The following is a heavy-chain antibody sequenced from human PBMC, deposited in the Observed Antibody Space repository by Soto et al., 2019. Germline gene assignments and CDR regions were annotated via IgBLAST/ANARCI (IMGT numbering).Heavy chain of an antibody. V-gene: IGHV3-30*18. J-gene: IGHJ4*02. CDR3: AKDASGYYCDY. CDR1: GFTFSSYG. CDR2: ISYDGSNK. D-gene: IGHD3-22*01. Sequence: GGSLRLSCAASGFTFSSYGMHWVRQAPGKGLEWVAVISYDGSNKYYADSVKGRFTISRDNSKNTLYLQMNSLGAEDTAVYHCAKDASGYYCDYWGQGTLVTVSS.